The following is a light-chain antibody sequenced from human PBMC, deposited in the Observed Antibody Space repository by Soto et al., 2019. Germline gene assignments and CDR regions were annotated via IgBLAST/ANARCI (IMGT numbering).Light chain of an antibody. V-gene: IGKV1-5*01. CDR3: QQYNSYS. CDR2: HAS. CDR1: QSISSW. Sequence: IPMTHSPSTPSASVGYSVTITCLASQSISSWLAWYQQKPGTATKLLIYHASTLESGVPSWFSGSGSRTEFTLIISRLQPDDFATYYCQQYNSYSFGQGTKVDIK. J-gene: IGKJ1*01.